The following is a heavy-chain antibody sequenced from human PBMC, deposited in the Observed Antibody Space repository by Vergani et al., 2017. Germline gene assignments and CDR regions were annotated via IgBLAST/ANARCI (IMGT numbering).Heavy chain of an antibody. V-gene: IGHV3-48*01. CDR1: GFTFSSYS. Sequence: VQLVESGGGLVQPGGSLRLSCAASGFTFSSYSMNGVRQAPGKGLEWVSYISSSSSTIYYADSVKGRFTISRDNAKNSLYLQMNSLRAEDTAVYYCAIINNVVAALFDYWGQGTLVTVSS. D-gene: IGHD2-15*01. CDR2: ISSSSSTI. J-gene: IGHJ4*02. CDR3: AIINNVVAALFDY.